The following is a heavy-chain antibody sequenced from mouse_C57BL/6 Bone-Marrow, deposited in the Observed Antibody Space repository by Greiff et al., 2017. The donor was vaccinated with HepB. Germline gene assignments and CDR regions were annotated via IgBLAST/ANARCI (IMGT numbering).Heavy chain of an antibody. CDR1: GFNIKDDY. CDR2: IDPENGDT. D-gene: IGHD2-2*01. V-gene: IGHV14-4*01. Sequence: VQLQQSGAELVRPGASVKLSCTASGFNIKDDYMHWVKQRPEQGLEWIGWIDPENGDTEYASKFQGKATITADTSSNTAYLQLSSLTSEDTAVYYGTTYYGYDVRYFDVWGTGTTVTVSS. CDR3: TTYYGYDVRYFDV. J-gene: IGHJ1*03.